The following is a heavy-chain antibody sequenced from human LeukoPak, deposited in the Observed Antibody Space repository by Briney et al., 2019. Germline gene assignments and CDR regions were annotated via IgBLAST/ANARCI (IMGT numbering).Heavy chain of an antibody. CDR1: GFILSDHY. CDR3: VRNHRHWFDP. J-gene: IGHJ5*02. CDR2: IRNAGDGYTT. V-gene: IGHV3-72*01. Sequence: PGGSLRLSCAASGFILSDHYMDWVRQAPGQGPELIGHIRNAGDGYTTEYAASVKGRFTVSRDDSKNSLYLQMNSLRPEDTAVYYCVRNHRHWFDPWGQGTLVTVSS.